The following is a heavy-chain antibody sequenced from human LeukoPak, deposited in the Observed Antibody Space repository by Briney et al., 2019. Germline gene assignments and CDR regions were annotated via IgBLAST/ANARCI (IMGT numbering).Heavy chain of an antibody. V-gene: IGHV4-39*01. J-gene: IGHJ5*02. D-gene: IGHD3-9*01. Sequence: SETLSLTCTVSGGSISSSSYYWAWIRQPPGKGLEWIGSIYNSGSTYYNPSLESRVTISVDTSKNQFSLKLSSVTAADTAVYSCARGRYSAGDNWFDPWGQGTLVTVSS. CDR3: ARGRYSAGDNWFDP. CDR1: GGSISSSSYY. CDR2: IYNSGST.